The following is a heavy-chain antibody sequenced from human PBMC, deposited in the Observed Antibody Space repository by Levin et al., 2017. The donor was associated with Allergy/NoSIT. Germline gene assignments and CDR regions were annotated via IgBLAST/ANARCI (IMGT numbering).Heavy chain of an antibody. Sequence: GESLKISCAASGFSFSSYWMSWVRQAPGKGLEWVANIKRDGSEKHYVDSVKGRFTISRDNAKNSLYLQMNSLRAEDTAVYYCAREGYSYDSSGFSPTRDDYWGQGTLVTVSS. CDR1: GFSFSSYW. V-gene: IGHV3-7*01. D-gene: IGHD3-22*01. CDR3: AREGYSYDSSGFSPTRDDY. CDR2: IKRDGSEK. J-gene: IGHJ4*02.